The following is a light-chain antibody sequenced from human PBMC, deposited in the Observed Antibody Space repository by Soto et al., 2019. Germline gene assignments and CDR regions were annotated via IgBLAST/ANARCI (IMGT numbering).Light chain of an antibody. CDR3: MQGTHWPWT. CDR2: WVS. CDR1: QGLVYSDGSVF. V-gene: IGKV2-30*01. J-gene: IGKJ1*01. Sequence: DVVMTQSPLSLPVTLGQPASISCRSSQGLVYSDGSVFLNWFHQRPGQSPRGLIYWVSSRDSGVPERFSGSGSGTDFTLKISMVEAEDVGVYYCMQGTHWPWTFGQGTKVEIK.